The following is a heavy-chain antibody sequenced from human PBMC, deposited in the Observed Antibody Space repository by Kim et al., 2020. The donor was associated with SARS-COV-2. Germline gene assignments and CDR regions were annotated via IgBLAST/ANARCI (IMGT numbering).Heavy chain of an antibody. D-gene: IGHD6-13*01. CDR2: T. J-gene: IGHJ4*02. V-gene: IGHV4-59*09. CDR3: ARGGIAAALGY. Sequence: TNYNPSLKSRVTISVDTSKNQFSLKLSSVTAADTAVYYCARGGIAAALGYWGQGTLVTVSS.